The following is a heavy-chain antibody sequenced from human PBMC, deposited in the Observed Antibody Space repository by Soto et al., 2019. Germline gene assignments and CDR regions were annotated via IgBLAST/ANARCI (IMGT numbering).Heavy chain of an antibody. J-gene: IGHJ6*02. D-gene: IGHD3-10*01. Sequence: SEPLSLTCTVSGGSISSSSYYWGWIRQPPGKGLEWIGSIYYSGSTYYNPSLKSRVTISVDTSKNQFSLKLSSVTAADTAVYYCARHSAYYYGSGRWGPPDYYYGMDVWGQGTTVTVSS. V-gene: IGHV4-39*01. CDR1: GGSISSSSYY. CDR3: ARHSAYYYGSGRWGPPDYYYGMDV. CDR2: IYYSGST.